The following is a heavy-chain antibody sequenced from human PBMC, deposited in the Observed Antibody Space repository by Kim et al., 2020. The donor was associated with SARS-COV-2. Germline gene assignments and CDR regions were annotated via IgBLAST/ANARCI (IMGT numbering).Heavy chain of an antibody. CDR1: GFTFSNAW. D-gene: IGHD3-10*01. CDR2: IKSKTDGGTT. J-gene: IGHJ6*02. Sequence: GGSLRLSCAASGFTFSNAWMSWVRQAPGKGLEWVGRIKSKTDGGTTDYSAPGKGRFTISRGDSKNTLYLQMNSLKTEDTAVYYCTIGITGVNDFSRLLWFGESQAPPMDVWGQGTTVTVSS. CDR3: TIGITGVNDFSRLLWFGESQAPPMDV. V-gene: IGHV3-15*01.